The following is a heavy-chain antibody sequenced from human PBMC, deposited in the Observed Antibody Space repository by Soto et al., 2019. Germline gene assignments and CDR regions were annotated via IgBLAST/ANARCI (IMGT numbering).Heavy chain of an antibody. CDR3: AKDSYSSSSGWFDP. CDR2: ISWNSGSI. CDR1: GFTFDDYA. D-gene: IGHD6-6*01. Sequence: DVQLVESGGGLVQPGRSLRLSCAASGFTFDDYAMHWVRQAPGKGLEWVSGISWNSGSIGYADSVKGRFTISRDNAKNSLYLQMNSLRAEDTALYYCAKDSYSSSSGWFDPWGQGTLVTVSS. V-gene: IGHV3-9*01. J-gene: IGHJ5*02.